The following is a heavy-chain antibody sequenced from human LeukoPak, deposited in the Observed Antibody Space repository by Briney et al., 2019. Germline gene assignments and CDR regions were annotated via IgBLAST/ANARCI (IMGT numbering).Heavy chain of an antibody. CDR1: GYSFTSHW. J-gene: IGHJ4*02. CDR3: ARERGPYCGGDCYSGFDY. V-gene: IGHV5-51*01. CDR2: IYPGDSDT. D-gene: IGHD2-21*02. Sequence: GESLKISFKGSGYSFTSHWIGWVRQMPGKGLEWMGIIYPGDSDTRYSPSFQGQVTISADKSISTAYLQWSSLKASDTAMYYCARERGPYCGGDCYSGFDYWGQGTLVTVSS.